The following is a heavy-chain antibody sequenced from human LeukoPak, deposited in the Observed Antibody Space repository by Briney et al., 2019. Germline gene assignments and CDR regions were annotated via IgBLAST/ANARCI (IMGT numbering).Heavy chain of an antibody. Sequence: GASVKVSCKASGYTFTDYYMHWVRQAPGQGLEWMGWINPNSGGTNYAQRFQGRVTMTRDTSISTAYMELSRLRSDDTAVYYCARVYGDHYGSGVIDYWGQRTLVTVSS. J-gene: IGHJ4*02. CDR1: GYTFTDYY. V-gene: IGHV1-2*02. CDR3: ARVYGDHYGSGVIDY. D-gene: IGHD3-10*01. CDR2: INPNSGGT.